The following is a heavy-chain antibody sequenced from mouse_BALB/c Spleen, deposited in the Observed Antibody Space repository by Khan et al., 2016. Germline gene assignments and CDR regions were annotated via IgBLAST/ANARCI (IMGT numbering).Heavy chain of an antibody. Sequence: EVKLEESGGGLVQPGGSMKLSCVASGFTFSNYWMNWVRQSPEKGLEWVAEIRLKSNNYATHYVESVKGRFTISRDDSKSSVYLQMNNLRAEDTGIYYCLSGHYAMDFWGQGTSVTVSS. V-gene: IGHV6-6*02. CDR2: IRLKSNNYAT. J-gene: IGHJ4*01. CDR1: GFTFSNYW. CDR3: LSGHYAMDF.